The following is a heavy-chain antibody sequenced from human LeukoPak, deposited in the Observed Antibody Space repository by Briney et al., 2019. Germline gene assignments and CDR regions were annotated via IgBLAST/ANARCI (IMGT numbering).Heavy chain of an antibody. Sequence: PSETLSLTCAVYGGSFSGYYWSWIRQPAGKGLEWIGRIYTSGSTNYNPSLKSRVTMSVDTSKNQFSLKLSSVTAADTAVYYCARETPLDFWSGYPLYYYYYGMDVWGQGTTVTVSS. J-gene: IGHJ6*02. CDR3: ARETPLDFWSGYPLYYYYYGMDV. CDR2: IYTSGST. CDR1: GGSFSGYY. V-gene: IGHV4-4*07. D-gene: IGHD3-3*01.